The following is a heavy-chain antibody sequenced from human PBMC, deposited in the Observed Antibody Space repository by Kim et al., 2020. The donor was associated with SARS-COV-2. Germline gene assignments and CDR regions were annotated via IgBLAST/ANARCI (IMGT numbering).Heavy chain of an antibody. CDR1: GFTVSSNY. D-gene: IGHD5-12*01. V-gene: IGHV3-53*01. CDR2: IYSGGST. J-gene: IGHJ3*02. Sequence: GGSLRLSCAASGFTVSSNYMSWVRQASGKGLEWVSVIYSGGSTYYADSVKGRFTISRDNSKNTLYLQMNSLRAEDTAVYYCARDSIVATIRGAFDIWGQGTMVTVSS. CDR3: ARDSIVATIRGAFDI.